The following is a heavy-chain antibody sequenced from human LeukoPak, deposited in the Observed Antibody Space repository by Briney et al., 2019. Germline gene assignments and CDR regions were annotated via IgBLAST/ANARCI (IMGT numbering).Heavy chain of an antibody. D-gene: IGHD1-26*01. CDR1: GFTFSSYA. J-gene: IGHJ4*02. V-gene: IGHV3-23*01. CDR3: AQGMKYSGSYFTYFDY. Sequence: GGSLRLSCAASGFTFSSYAMSWVRQAPGKGLEWVSAISGSGGSTYYADSVKGRFTISRDNSKNTLYLQMNSLRAEDTAVYYCAQGMKYSGSYFTYFDYWGQGTLVTVSS. CDR2: ISGSGGST.